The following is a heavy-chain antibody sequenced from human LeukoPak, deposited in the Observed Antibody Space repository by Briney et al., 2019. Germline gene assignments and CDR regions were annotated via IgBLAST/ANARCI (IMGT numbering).Heavy chain of an antibody. CDR3: ASSAENYDWFDP. Sequence: SETLSLTCTVSGGSISSSSYYWSWIRQPPGKGLEWIGYIYHSGSTYYNPSLKSRVTISVDRSKNQFSLKLSSVTAADTAVYYCASSAENYDWFDPWGQGTLVTVSS. CDR1: GGSISSSSYY. D-gene: IGHD1-7*01. V-gene: IGHV4-30-2*01. CDR2: IYHSGST. J-gene: IGHJ5*02.